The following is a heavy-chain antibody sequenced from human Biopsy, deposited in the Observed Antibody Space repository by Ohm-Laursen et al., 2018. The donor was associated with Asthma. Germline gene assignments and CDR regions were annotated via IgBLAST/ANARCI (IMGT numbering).Heavy chain of an antibody. J-gene: IGHJ6*02. D-gene: IGHD2-15*01. CDR2: ISFDGSNK. Sequence: SLRLSCSATGFTFSSFGMHWVRQTPAKGLEWVAVISFDGSNKYYADSVKGRFTISRDNSKNTLYLQMTSLSAEDSAVYYCARVDGVVEAATRLGGMDVWGQGTTVTVSS. CDR1: GFTFSSFG. CDR3: ARVDGVVEAATRLGGMDV. V-gene: IGHV3-30*03.